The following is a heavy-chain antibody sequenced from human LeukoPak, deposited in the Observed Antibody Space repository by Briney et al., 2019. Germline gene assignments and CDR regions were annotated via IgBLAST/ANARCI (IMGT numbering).Heavy chain of an antibody. CDR3: ARFGIEMPTTHRGFDY. D-gene: IGHD5-24*01. V-gene: IGHV4-39*01. Sequence: SETLSLTCTVSGGSISSGNYYSGWIRQPPGKGLEWIGGIYYSGSTYYNPSLKSRVTISVDTSKNQFSLKLSSVTAADTAVYYCARFGIEMPTTHRGFDYWGQGTLVTVSS. CDR1: GGSISSGNYY. CDR2: IYYSGST. J-gene: IGHJ4*02.